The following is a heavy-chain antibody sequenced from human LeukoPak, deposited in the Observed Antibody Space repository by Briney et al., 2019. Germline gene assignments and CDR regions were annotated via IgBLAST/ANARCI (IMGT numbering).Heavy chain of an antibody. CDR3: ARARLDYRYNWNHLFDY. D-gene: IGHD1-14*01. CDR1: GFTFSSYS. CDR2: ISSSSSTI. V-gene: IGHV3-48*04. Sequence: GGSLRLSCAASGFTFSSYSMNWVRQAPGKGLEWVSYISSSSSTIYYADSVKSRFTISRDNAKNSLYLQMNSLRAEDTAVYYCARARLDYRYNWNHLFDYWGQGTLVTVSS. J-gene: IGHJ4*02.